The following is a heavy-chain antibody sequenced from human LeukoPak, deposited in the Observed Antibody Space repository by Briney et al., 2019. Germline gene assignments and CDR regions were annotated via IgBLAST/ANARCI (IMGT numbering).Heavy chain of an antibody. CDR1: GVTFSGYA. J-gene: IGHJ3*01. D-gene: IGHD6-13*01. V-gene: IGHV3-23*01. CDR3: ARAKIAAPGTGAFDV. Sequence: GGSLRLACAASGVTFSGYAMTWVRQAPGKGLEWVSAFSATEVSAQYAESVEGRFTISRDNTKNTLFLQMNSQGAEDTAGYYCARAKIAAPGTGAFDVWGQGTLVTVSS. CDR2: FSATEVSA.